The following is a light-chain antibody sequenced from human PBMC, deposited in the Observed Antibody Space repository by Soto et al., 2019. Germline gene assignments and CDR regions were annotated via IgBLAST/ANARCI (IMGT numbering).Light chain of an antibody. Sequence: SVLTQPPSVSGAPGQRVTISCTGSSSNIGAGYDVHWYQQLPGTAPKLLIYGNSNRPSGVPDRFSGSKSGTSASLAITGLHAEDEADYYCQSYDSSLSGVVLGTGTKLTVL. CDR1: SSNIGAGYD. CDR3: QSYDSSLSGVV. J-gene: IGLJ1*01. CDR2: GNS. V-gene: IGLV1-40*01.